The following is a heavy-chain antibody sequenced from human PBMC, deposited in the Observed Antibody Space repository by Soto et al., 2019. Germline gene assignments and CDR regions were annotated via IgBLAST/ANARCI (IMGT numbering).Heavy chain of an antibody. D-gene: IGHD2-2*01. CDR2: ISGSGGST. Sequence: GGSLRLSCAASGFTFSSYAMSWVRQAPGKGLEWVSAISGSGGSTYYADSVKGRFTISRDNSKNTLYLQMNSLRAEDTAVYYCASEPPSTEAFLDYYYYMDVWGKGTTVTVSS. J-gene: IGHJ6*03. CDR3: ASEPPSTEAFLDYYYYMDV. V-gene: IGHV3-23*01. CDR1: GFTFSSYA.